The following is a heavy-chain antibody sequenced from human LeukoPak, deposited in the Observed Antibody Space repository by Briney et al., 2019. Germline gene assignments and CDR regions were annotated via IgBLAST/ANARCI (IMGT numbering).Heavy chain of an antibody. CDR2: IQTSGYT. Sequence: SETLSLTCSVSGGSISSYYWSWIRQSAGKGLEWIGRIQTSGYTNYNPSLKSRVSMSVDTSKNQFSLKLSSVTAADTAVYYCAREGYCSSTSCFHPNYYYGMDVWGQGTTVTVSS. J-gene: IGHJ6*02. CDR3: AREGYCSSTSCFHPNYYYGMDV. D-gene: IGHD2-2*01. V-gene: IGHV4-4*07. CDR1: GGSISSYY.